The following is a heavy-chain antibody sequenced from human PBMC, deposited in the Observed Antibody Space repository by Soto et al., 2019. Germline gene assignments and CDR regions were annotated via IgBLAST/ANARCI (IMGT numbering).Heavy chain of an antibody. V-gene: IGHV1-69*01. D-gene: IGHD4-17*01. CDR3: ARDDYGDYYYYGMDV. CDR2: IIPIFGTA. J-gene: IGHJ6*02. CDR1: GGTFSSYA. Sequence: VKVSCKASGGTFSSYAISWVRQAPGQGLEWMGGIIPIFGTANYAQKFQGRVTITADESTSTAYMELSSLRSEDTAVYYCARDDYGDYYYYGMDVWGQGTTVTVSS.